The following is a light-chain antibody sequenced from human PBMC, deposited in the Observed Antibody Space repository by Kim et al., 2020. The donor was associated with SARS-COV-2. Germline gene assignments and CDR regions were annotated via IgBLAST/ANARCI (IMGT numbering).Light chain of an antibody. CDR3: QQNDGY. J-gene: IGKJ3*01. V-gene: IGKV1-5*01. CDR2: DAS. CDR1: QSISTW. Sequence: TLSASVGDRVTITCRASQSISTWLAWYQQKPGRAPKLLIHDASVLESGVPSRFSGSGSGTEFTLTISSLQPDDFATYYCQQNDGYFGPGTKVDIK.